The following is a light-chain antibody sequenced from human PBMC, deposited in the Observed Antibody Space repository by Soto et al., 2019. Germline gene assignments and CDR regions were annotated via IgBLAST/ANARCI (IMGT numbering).Light chain of an antibody. CDR1: QSLVSSNGNTF. CDR3: MQATNWPWT. CDR2: KVS. Sequence: DVVMTQSPLSLPVTLGQPASISCRSSQSLVSSNGNTFLIWFQQRPGQSPRRLIYKVSNRDSAVPDRFTGSGSGTDFTLEISRVEAEDVGVYYCMQATNWPWTFGQGPKVEIK. J-gene: IGKJ1*01. V-gene: IGKV2-30*01.